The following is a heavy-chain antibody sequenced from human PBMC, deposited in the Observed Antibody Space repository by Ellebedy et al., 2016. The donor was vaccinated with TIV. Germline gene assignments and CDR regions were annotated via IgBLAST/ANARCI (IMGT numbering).Heavy chain of an antibody. CDR3: AKEGNHYDSSGYYRAHGMDV. CDR2: ISVRYNYI. Sequence: PGGSLRLSCAASGLTFSEYSMNWVRQAPGKGLEWVSSISVRYNYIQYADSVKGRFTISRDNTKNSVYLQMNSLRAEDTAVYYCAKEGNHYDSSGYYRAHGMDVWGQGTTVTVSS. J-gene: IGHJ6*02. CDR1: GLTFSEYS. D-gene: IGHD3-22*01. V-gene: IGHV3-21*01.